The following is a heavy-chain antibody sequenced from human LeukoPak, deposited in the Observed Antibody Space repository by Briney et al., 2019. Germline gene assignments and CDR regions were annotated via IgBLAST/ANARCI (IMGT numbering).Heavy chain of an antibody. D-gene: IGHD1-26*01. V-gene: IGHV4-59*01. CDR1: GGCFGNYY. CDR3: ARDQIYDSVGALDH. CDR2: IYDSGTT. J-gene: IGHJ4*02. Sequence: SETLSLTCTVSGGCFGNYYWSWIRQPPGRGLEWIGYIYDSGTTNYNPSLKSRVNISVDTSKNQFSLKLSAVTAADTAVYYCARDQIYDSVGALDHWGQGTLVTVSS.